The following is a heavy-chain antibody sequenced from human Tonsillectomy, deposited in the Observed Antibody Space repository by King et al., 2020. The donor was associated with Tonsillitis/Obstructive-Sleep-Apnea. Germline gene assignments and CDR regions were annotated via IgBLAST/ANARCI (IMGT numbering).Heavy chain of an antibody. CDR1: GGSFSGYY. CDR2: IDHSGST. J-gene: IGHJ4*02. CDR3: ARGSVEHDLAFDY. V-gene: IGHV4-34*01. Sequence: VQLQQWGAGLLKPSETLSLTCGVYGGSFSGYYWTWIRQTPDKGLEWIGEIDHSGSTNSNPSLKSRVTVSVNKSKNQFSLDLNSVTAADNAVDYCARGSVEHDLAFDYWGQGPLVPVPS. D-gene: IGHD1-1*01.